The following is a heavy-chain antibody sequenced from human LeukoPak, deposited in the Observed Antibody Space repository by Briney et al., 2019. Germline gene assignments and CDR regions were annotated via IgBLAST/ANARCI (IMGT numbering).Heavy chain of an antibody. Sequence: SETLSLTCTDSGGSISSGGYYWSWIRQHPGKGLEWIGYIYYSGSTYYNPSLKGRVTISVDTSKNQFSLKLSSVTAADTAVYYCARVRYYYDSSGSSGYFDYWGQGTLVTVSS. J-gene: IGHJ4*02. V-gene: IGHV4-31*03. CDR3: ARVRYYYDSSGSSGYFDY. CDR1: GGSISSGGYY. D-gene: IGHD3-22*01. CDR2: IYYSGST.